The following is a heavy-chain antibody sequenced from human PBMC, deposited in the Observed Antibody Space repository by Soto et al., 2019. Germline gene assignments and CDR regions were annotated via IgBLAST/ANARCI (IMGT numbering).Heavy chain of an antibody. Sequence: EVQLVESGGGLVQPGGSLRLSCAASGFTFSSYWMSWVRQAPGKGLEWVANIKQDGSEKYYVDSVKGRFTISRDNAKNSLYLQMNSLRAEDTAVYYCAREKNSGWYRYFDYWGQGTLVTVSS. J-gene: IGHJ4*02. V-gene: IGHV3-7*01. CDR3: AREKNSGWYRYFDY. CDR2: IKQDGSEK. D-gene: IGHD6-19*01. CDR1: GFTFSSYW.